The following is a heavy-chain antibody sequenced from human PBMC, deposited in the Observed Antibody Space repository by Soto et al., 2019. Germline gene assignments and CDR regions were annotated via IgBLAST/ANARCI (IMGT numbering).Heavy chain of an antibody. D-gene: IGHD2-15*01. J-gene: IGHJ6*02. CDR1: GFTFSSYA. CDR3: ARVCRTYYYYYGMHV. Sequence: QVQLVESGGGVVQPGRSLRLSCAASGFTFSSYAMHWVRQAPGKGLEWVAVISYDGSNKYYADSVKGRFTISRDNSKNTLYRQMNSLRAEDTAVYYCARVCRTYYYYYGMHVWGQGTTVTVSS. CDR2: ISYDGSNK. V-gene: IGHV3-30-3*01.